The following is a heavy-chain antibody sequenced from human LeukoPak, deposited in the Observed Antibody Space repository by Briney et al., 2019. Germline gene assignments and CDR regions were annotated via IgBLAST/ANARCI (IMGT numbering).Heavy chain of an antibody. V-gene: IGHV3-30*02. CDR2: VRFDESNK. D-gene: IGHD7-27*01. J-gene: IGHJ2*01. Sequence: GGSLRLSCAASGFSFSNYGMHWVRQAPGKGLEWVAFVRFDESNKYYADSVKGRFTISRDNSKNTLCLQMHRLRAEDTAVYYCARDPSGHWYFDLWGRGTLVTVSS. CDR3: ARDPSGHWYFDL. CDR1: GFSFSNYG.